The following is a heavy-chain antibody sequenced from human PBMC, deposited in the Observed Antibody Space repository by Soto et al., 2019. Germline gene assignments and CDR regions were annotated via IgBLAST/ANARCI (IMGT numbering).Heavy chain of an antibody. CDR1: GFTFSGSA. D-gene: IGHD5-18*01. CDR3: TSYVDTAMAYYFDY. V-gene: IGHV3-73*01. Sequence: GGSLRLSCAASGFTFSGSAMHWVRQASGKGLEWVGRIRSKANSYATAYAASVKGRFTISRDDSKNTAYLQMNSLKTEDTAVYYWTSYVDTAMAYYFDYWGQGTLVTVSS. J-gene: IGHJ4*02. CDR2: IRSKANSYAT.